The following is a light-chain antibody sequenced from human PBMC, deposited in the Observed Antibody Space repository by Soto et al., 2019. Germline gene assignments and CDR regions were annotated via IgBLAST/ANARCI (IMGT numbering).Light chain of an antibody. CDR1: SSNY. V-gene: IGLV2-11*01. CDR2: DVS. CDR3: CSYAGSYV. J-gene: IGLJ1*01. Sequence: QSVLTQPRSVSGSPGQSVTISCTGTSSNYVSWYQQHPGKAPKLMIYDVSKRPSGVPDRFSGSKSDNTASLTISGLQAADEADYYCCSYAGSYVFGTGTKLTVL.